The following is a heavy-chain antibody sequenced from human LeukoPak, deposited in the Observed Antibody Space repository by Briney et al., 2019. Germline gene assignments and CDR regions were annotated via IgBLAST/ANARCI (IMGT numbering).Heavy chain of an antibody. D-gene: IGHD3-22*01. Sequence: SETLSLTCTVSGGSISSYYWSWIRQPPGKGLEWIGYIYYSGSTNYNPSLKSRVTISVDTSKNQFSLKLSSVTAADTAVYYCARVSSPVPNYYDSSGYYDYFDYWGQGTLVTVSS. CDR2: IYYSGST. CDR1: GGSISSYY. V-gene: IGHV4-59*01. J-gene: IGHJ4*02. CDR3: ARVSSPVPNYYDSSGYYDYFDY.